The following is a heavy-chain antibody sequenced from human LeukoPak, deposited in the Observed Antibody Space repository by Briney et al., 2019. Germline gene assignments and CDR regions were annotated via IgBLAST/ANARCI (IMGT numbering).Heavy chain of an antibody. V-gene: IGHV4-39*07. D-gene: IGHD3-10*01. CDR2: IYYSGST. CDR3: AREGGSGDDAFDI. CDR1: GGSISSSSYY. J-gene: IGHJ3*02. Sequence: SETLSLTCTVSGGSISSSSYYWGWIRQPPGKGLEWIGSIYYSGSTYYNPSLKSRVTISVDTSKNQFSLKLSSVTAADTAVYYCAREGGSGDDAFDIWGQGTMVTVSS.